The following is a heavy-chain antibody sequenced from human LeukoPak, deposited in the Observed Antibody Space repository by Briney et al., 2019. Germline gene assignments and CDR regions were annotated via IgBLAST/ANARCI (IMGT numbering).Heavy chain of an antibody. CDR1: GFTFSSYA. CDR2: ISGSGGST. Sequence: GGSLRLSCAASGFTFSSYAMSWVRQAPGKGLEGVSAISGSGGSTYYADSVKGRFTISRDNSKSTLYRQMNSLRAEDTAVYYCAKFPRHSLGSSWYSDYYMDVWGKGTTVTVSS. V-gene: IGHV3-23*01. J-gene: IGHJ6*03. D-gene: IGHD6-13*01. CDR3: AKFPRHSLGSSWYSDYYMDV.